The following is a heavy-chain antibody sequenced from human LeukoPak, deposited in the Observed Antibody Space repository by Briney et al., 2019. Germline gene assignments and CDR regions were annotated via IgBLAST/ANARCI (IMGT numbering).Heavy chain of an antibody. J-gene: IGHJ6*02. CDR2: IYTSGST. Sequence: PSETLSLTCTVSGGSISSYYWSWIRQPAGKRLEWIGRIYTSGSTNYNPSLKSRVTMSVDTSKNQFSLKLSSVTAADTAVYYCARDPPPYCYYGMDVWGQGTTVTVSS. CDR3: ARDPPPYCYYGMDV. V-gene: IGHV4-4*07. CDR1: GGSISSYY.